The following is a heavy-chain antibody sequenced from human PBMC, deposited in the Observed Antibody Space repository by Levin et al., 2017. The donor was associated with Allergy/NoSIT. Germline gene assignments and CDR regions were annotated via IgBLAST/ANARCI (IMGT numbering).Heavy chain of an antibody. J-gene: IGHJ3*02. CDR3: AREGPQLGYMAEHDAFDI. CDR1: GGTFSSYA. V-gene: IGHV1-69*13. D-gene: IGHD1-1*01. Sequence: SVKVSCKASGGTFSSYAISWVRQAPGQGLEWMGGIIPIFGTANYAQKFQGRVTITADESTSTAYMELSSLRSEDTAVYYCAREGPQLGYMAEHDAFDIWGQGTMVTVSS. CDR2: IIPIFGTA.